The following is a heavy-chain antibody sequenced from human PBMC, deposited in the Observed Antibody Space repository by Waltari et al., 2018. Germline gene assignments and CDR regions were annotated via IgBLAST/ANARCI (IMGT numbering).Heavy chain of an antibody. CDR1: GGSFSVYY. J-gene: IGHJ4*02. Sequence: QVQLQQWGAGLLKPSETLSLTCAVYGGSFSVYYWSWIRQPPGKGLEWIGEINHSGSTNYNPSLKSRVTISVDTSKNQFSLKLSSVTAADTAVYYCARGYGRLRLKPVDYWGQGTLVTVSS. V-gene: IGHV4-34*01. D-gene: IGHD4-17*01. CDR2: INHSGST. CDR3: ARGYGRLRLKPVDY.